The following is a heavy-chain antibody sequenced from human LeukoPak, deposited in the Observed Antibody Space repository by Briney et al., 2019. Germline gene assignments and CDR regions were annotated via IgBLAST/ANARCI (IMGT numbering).Heavy chain of an antibody. Sequence: SEALSLICTVSGVSITSINYCWAWIRQPPGKGLEWIGSLSSGGPTYNNPSLESRTSISADTSSNQLFLKLTSVTAADTAVYFCARRNILSGYYHFDYWGHGTLVTVSS. CDR2: LSSGGPT. J-gene: IGHJ4*01. CDR3: ARRNILSGYYHFDY. V-gene: IGHV4-39*01. D-gene: IGHD3-9*01. CDR1: GVSITSINYC.